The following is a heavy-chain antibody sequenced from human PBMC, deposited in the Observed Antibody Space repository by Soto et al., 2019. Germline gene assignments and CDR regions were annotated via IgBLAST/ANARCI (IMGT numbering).Heavy chain of an antibody. Sequence: PGESLKISCNGSGYSFTIYWIGWVRQMPGKGLEWMGIIYPGDSDTRYSPSFQGQVTISADKSISTAYLQWSSLKASDTAMYYCATQRGYCSGGSCYSGFDPWGQGTLVTVSS. CDR2: IYPGDSDT. J-gene: IGHJ5*02. CDR3: ATQRGYCSGGSCYSGFDP. D-gene: IGHD2-15*01. V-gene: IGHV5-51*01. CDR1: GYSFTIYW.